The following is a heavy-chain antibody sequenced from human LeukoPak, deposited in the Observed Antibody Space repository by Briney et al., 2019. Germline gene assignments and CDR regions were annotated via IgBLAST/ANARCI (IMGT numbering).Heavy chain of an antibody. Sequence: ASVKVSCKASGYTFTSYGISWVRQAPGQGLEWMGWISAYNGNTNYAQKLQGRVTMTTDTSTSTAYMELRSLRSDDTAVYYCARVHILVVTAISAFDIWGQGTMVTVSS. CDR3: ARVHILVVTAISAFDI. V-gene: IGHV1-18*01. CDR2: ISAYNGNT. CDR1: GYTFTSYG. D-gene: IGHD2-21*02. J-gene: IGHJ3*02.